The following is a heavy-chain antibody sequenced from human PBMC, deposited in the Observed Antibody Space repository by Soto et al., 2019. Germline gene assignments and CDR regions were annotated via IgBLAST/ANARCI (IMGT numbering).Heavy chain of an antibody. J-gene: IGHJ6*02. D-gene: IGHD2-8*01. CDR3: ARGHSTDCSNGVCSFFYNHEMDV. V-gene: IGHV1-2*04. CDR2: INPRSGGT. Sequence: EASVKVSCKASGYNFTDYHIHWVRQAPGQGLEWLGRINPRSGGTSTAQKFQGWVTMTRDRSISTVYMELTRLRSDDTAVYFCARGHSTDCSNGVCSFFYNHEMDVWGQGTTVTVSS. CDR1: GYNFTDYH.